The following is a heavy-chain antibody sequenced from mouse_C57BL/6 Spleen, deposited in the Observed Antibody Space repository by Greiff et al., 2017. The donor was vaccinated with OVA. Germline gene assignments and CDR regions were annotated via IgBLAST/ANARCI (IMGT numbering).Heavy chain of an antibody. D-gene: IGHD3-1*01. CDR2: IWSGGGT. CDR1: GFSLTSYG. CDR3: AKKGFSYAMDY. Sequence: VMLVESGPGLVQPSQSLSITCTVSGFSLTSYGVHWVRQSPGKGLEWLGVIWSGGGTAYNAAFMSRLSITKDNSKSQVFFKMNSLQADDTAIYYCAKKGFSYAMDYWGQGTSVTVSS. V-gene: IGHV2-5*01. J-gene: IGHJ4*01.